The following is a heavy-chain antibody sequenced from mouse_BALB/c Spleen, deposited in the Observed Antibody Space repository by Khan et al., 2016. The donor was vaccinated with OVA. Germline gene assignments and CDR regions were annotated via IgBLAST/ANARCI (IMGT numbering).Heavy chain of an antibody. J-gene: IGHJ3*01. Sequence: QVQLQQPGAELVKPGASMKLSCKASGYTFTSYNMYWVKQRPGQGLEWIGGINPSNGYTNFNEKFKSKATLTVDKSTSTAYMQLSGLTSEDSAVYYCTGGEAWATMISWFAYWGQGTLVTVSA. D-gene: IGHD2-4*01. CDR2: INPSNGYT. CDR3: TGGEAWATMISWFAY. V-gene: IGHV1S81*02. CDR1: GYTFTSYN.